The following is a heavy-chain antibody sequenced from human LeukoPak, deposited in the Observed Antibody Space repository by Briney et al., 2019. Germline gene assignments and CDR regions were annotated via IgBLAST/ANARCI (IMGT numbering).Heavy chain of an antibody. CDR2: IYYSGST. CDR1: GGSISSSSYY. J-gene: IGHJ6*02. CDR3: ARHEGYCSSTSYYQLYHGMDV. D-gene: IGHD2-2*01. V-gene: IGHV4-39*01. Sequence: PSETLSLTCTVSGGSISSSSYYWGWIRQPPGKGLEWIVSIYYSGSTYYNPSLKSRVTISVDTSKNQFSLKLSSVTAADTAVYYCARHEGYCSSTSYYQLYHGMDVWGQGTTVTVSS.